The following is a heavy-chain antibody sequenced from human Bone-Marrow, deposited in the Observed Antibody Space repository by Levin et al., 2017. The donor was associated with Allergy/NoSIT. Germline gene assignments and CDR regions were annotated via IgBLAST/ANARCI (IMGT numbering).Heavy chain of an antibody. CDR2: IKQDGSEK. Sequence: GESLKISCAASGFTFSSYWMSWVRQAPGKGLEWVANIKQDGSEKYYVDSVKGRFTISRDNAKNSLYLQMNSLRAEDTAVYYCARGPINYYGSGSYYFGTFGYWGQGTLVTVSS. CDR3: ARGPINYYGSGSYYFGTFGY. CDR1: GFTFSSYW. V-gene: IGHV3-7*01. J-gene: IGHJ4*02. D-gene: IGHD3-10*01.